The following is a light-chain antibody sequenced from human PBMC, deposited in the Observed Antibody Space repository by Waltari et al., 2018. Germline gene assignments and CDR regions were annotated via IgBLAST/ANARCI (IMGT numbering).Light chain of an antibody. CDR1: RSHIIMTA. CDR3: AAWDDSLNGHWV. Sequence: QSVLTQPASASGTAGQSVNIACSGIRSHIIMTAGNWYQQLPGTAPKLLIYSNDHRPSGVPDRFSGSKSGTSASLAISGLQSEDEADYYCAAWDDSLNGHWVFGGGTKLTVL. J-gene: IGLJ3*02. V-gene: IGLV1-44*01. CDR2: SND.